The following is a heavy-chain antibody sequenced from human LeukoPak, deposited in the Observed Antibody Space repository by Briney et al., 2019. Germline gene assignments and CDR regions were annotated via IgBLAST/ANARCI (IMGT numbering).Heavy chain of an antibody. J-gene: IGHJ6*02. D-gene: IGHD3-22*01. CDR2: MNPNSGNT. CDR1: GYTFTSYD. Sequence: ASVKVSCKASGYTFTSYDINWVRQATGQGLEWMGWMNPNSGNTGYAQKFQGRVTMTRNTSISTAYMELSSLRSEDTAVYYCARMGTNYYDSSGGDYGMDVWGQGTRSPPP. V-gene: IGHV1-8*01. CDR3: ARMGTNYYDSSGGDYGMDV.